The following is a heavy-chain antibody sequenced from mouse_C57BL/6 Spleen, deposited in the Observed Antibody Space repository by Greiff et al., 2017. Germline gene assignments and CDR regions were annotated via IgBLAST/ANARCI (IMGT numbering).Heavy chain of an antibody. CDR1: GFTFSDYG. V-gene: IGHV5-17*01. J-gene: IGHJ2*01. Sequence: EVKVVESGGGLVKPGGSLKLSCAASGFTFSDYGMHWVRQAPEKGLEWVAYISSGSSTIYYADTVKGRFTISRDNAKNTLFLQMTSLRSEDTAMYYCARTSIYYFDYWGQGTTLTVSS. CDR2: ISSGSSTI. CDR3: ARTSIYYFDY.